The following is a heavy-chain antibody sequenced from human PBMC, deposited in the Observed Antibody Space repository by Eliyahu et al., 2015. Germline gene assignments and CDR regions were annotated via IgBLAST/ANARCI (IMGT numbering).Heavy chain of an antibody. V-gene: IGHV3-33*01. J-gene: IGHJ4*02. CDR3: ARSRNYFDY. Sequence: QVQLVESGGGVVQPGRSLRLSXAXSGFTFSSXGMHWVRQAPGKGLEWVAVIWYDGSNKYYADSVKGRFTISRDNSKNTLYLQMNSLRAEDTAVYYCARSRNYFDYWGQGTLVTVSS. CDR2: IWYDGSNK. CDR1: GFTFSSXG.